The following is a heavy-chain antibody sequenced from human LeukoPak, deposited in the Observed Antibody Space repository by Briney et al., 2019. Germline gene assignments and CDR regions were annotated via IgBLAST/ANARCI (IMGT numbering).Heavy chain of an antibody. CDR3: AATHQGTWIQLWWFDP. V-gene: IGHV1-69*05. J-gene: IGHJ5*02. D-gene: IGHD5-18*01. CDR2: IIPIFGTA. CDR1: GGTFSSYA. Sequence: ALVKVSCKASGGTFSSYAISWVRQAPGQGLEWMGGIIPIFGTANYAQKFQGRVTITTDESTSTAYMELSSLRSEDTAVYYCAATHQGTWIQLWWFDPWGQGALVTVSS.